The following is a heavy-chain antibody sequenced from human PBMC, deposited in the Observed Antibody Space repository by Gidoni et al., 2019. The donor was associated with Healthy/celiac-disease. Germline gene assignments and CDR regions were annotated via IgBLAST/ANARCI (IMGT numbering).Heavy chain of an antibody. CDR2: INTNTGNP. D-gene: IGHD5-12*01. J-gene: IGHJ6*02. CDR3: ARVQNIVATAYYYYYGMDV. CDR1: GYTFTSYT. Sequence: QVQLVQSGSELKKPGASVKVSCKASGYTFTSYTMNWVRQAPGQGLEWMGWINTNTGNPTDAQGFTGRFVFSVDTSVSTAYLQISSLKAEDTAVYYCARVQNIVATAYYYYYGMDVWGQGTTVTVSS. V-gene: IGHV7-4-1*02.